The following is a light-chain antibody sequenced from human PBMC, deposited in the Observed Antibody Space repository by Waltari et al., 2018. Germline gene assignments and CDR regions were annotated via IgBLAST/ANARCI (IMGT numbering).Light chain of an antibody. CDR1: QSVGSY. V-gene: IGKV3-11*01. CDR2: DAS. Sequence: EIVLTQSPATLSLSPGERATLSCRASQSVGSYLAWYQQKPGQSPRLLIYDASNRATGIPARFSGSGSGTDFTLTISSLQAEDVAVYYCQQYYSTLMWTFGQGTKVEI. CDR3: QQYYSTLMWT. J-gene: IGKJ1*01.